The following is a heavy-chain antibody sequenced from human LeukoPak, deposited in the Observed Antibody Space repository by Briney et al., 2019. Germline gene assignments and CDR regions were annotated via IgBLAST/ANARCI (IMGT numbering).Heavy chain of an antibody. CDR2: ISSSSSYI. V-gene: IGHV3-21*01. D-gene: IGHD2-8*01. Sequence: PGGSLRLSCAASGFTFSSYSMNWVRQAPGKGLEWVSSISSSSSYIYYADSVKGRFTISRDNAKNSLYLQMNSLRAEDTAVYYCARDEGYCTNDVCLATIGHFDYWGQGTLVTVSS. CDR3: ARDEGYCTNDVCLATIGHFDY. J-gene: IGHJ4*02. CDR1: GFTFSSYS.